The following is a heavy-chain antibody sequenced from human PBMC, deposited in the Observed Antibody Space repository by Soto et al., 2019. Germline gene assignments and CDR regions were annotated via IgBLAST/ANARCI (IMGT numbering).Heavy chain of an antibody. Sequence: PGGSLRLSCTGSGFPFANFLMSWFRQAPGKGLEWVGFIRSQPYGGTTQYAASVRGRFTISRDDPKGIAYLQMNSLKSEDSGVYYCIGSFPFWGQGTLVTVSS. CDR1: GFPFANFL. J-gene: IGHJ1*01. CDR2: IRSQPYGGTT. V-gene: IGHV3-49*03. D-gene: IGHD3-10*01. CDR3: IGSFPF.